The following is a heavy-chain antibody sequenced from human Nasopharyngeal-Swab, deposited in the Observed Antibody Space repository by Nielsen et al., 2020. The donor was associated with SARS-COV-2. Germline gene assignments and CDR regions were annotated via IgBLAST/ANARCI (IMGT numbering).Heavy chain of an antibody. Sequence: WIRQPPGKGLEWVANIKQDGSEKYYVDSVKGRFTISRDNAKNSLYLQMNSLRAEDTAVYYCARKWAYYYYYYGMDVWGQGTTVTVSS. V-gene: IGHV3-7*01. CDR3: ARKWAYYYYYYGMDV. CDR2: IKQDGSEK. J-gene: IGHJ6*02. D-gene: IGHD1-26*01.